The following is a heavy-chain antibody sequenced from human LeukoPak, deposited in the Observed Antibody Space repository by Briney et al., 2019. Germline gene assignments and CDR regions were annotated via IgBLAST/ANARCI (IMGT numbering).Heavy chain of an antibody. CDR1: GFTFSSYA. J-gene: IGHJ4*02. Sequence: GGSLRLSCAASGFTFSSYAMHWVRQAPGKGLEWVAVISYDGSNKYYADSVKGRFTISRDNSKNTLYLQMNSLRAEDTAVYYCAKSIVGATSFDYWGQGTLVTVSS. V-gene: IGHV3-30-3*02. CDR2: ISYDGSNK. CDR3: AKSIVGATSFDY. D-gene: IGHD1-26*01.